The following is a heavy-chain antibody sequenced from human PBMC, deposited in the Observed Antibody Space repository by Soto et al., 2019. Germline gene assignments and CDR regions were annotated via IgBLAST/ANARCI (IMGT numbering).Heavy chain of an antibody. CDR3: ASSIAAAARSYYYYGMDV. Sequence: QVQLQQWGAGLSKPSETLSLTCAVYGGSFSGYYWSWIRQPPGKGLEWIGEINHSGSTNYNPSLKMRVAISVDTSKNQFSLKLSSVTAADAAVYYCASSIAAAARSYYYYGMDVWGQGTTVTVSS. CDR1: GGSFSGYY. V-gene: IGHV4-34*01. CDR2: INHSGST. J-gene: IGHJ6*02. D-gene: IGHD6-13*01.